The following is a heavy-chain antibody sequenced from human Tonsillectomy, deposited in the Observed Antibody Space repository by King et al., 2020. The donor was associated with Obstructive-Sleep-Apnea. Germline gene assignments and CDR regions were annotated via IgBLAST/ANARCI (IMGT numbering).Heavy chain of an antibody. CDR1: GFYFSCHW. D-gene: IGHD2-2*01. V-gene: IGHV3-7*03. J-gene: IGHJ4*02. CDR3: ARLKGTATRYDC. Sequence: VQLVESGGGLVQPGGSRRLSCAASGFYFSCHWMSWVRQAPGKGLEWVASINPDGSVKHLVDSVKGRFTISRDNTQNALYLQMSSLRAEDTAVYYCARLKGTATRYDCWGQGTLVSVSS. CDR2: INPDGSVK.